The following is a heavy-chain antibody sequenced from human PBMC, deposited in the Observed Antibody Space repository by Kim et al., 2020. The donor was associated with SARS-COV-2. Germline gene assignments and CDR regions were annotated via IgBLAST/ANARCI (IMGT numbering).Heavy chain of an antibody. CDR1: GFTFSSYG. CDR3: AKLINNYMDV. CDR2: ISYDGSNK. V-gene: IGHV3-30*18. J-gene: IGHJ6*03. Sequence: GGSLRLSCAASGFTFSSYGMHWVRQAPGKGLEWVAVISYDGSNKYYADSVKGRFTISRDNSKNTLYLQMNSLRAEDTAVYYCAKLINNYMDVWGKGTTVT.